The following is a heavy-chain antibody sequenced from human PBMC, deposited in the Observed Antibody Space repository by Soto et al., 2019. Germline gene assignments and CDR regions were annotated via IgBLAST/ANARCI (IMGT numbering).Heavy chain of an antibody. V-gene: IGHV1-24*01. D-gene: IGHD3-9*01. Sequence: ASVKVSCKVSGYTLTELSMHWVRQAPGKGLEWMGGFDPEDGETIYAQKFQGRVTMTEDTSTDTAYMELSSLRSEDTAVYYCATILLGTLDPSFDYWGQGTLVTVSS. CDR1: GYTLTELS. CDR3: ATILLGTLDPSFDY. J-gene: IGHJ4*02. CDR2: FDPEDGET.